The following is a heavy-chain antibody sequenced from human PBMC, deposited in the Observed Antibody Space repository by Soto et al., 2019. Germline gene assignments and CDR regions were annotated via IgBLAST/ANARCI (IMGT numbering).Heavy chain of an antibody. V-gene: IGHV3-21*01. Sequence: GGSLRLSCAASGFTFSSYSMNWVRQAPGKGLEWVSSISSSSSYIYYADSVKGRFTISRDNAKNSLYLQMNSLRAEDTDVYDCASGSYGYAAFDIWGQGTMVTVSS. CDR3: ASGSYGYAAFDI. CDR2: ISSSSSYI. D-gene: IGHD5-18*01. CDR1: GFTFSSYS. J-gene: IGHJ3*02.